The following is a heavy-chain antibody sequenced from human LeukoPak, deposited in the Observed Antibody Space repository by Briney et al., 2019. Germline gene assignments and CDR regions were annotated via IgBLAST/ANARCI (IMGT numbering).Heavy chain of an antibody. D-gene: IGHD3-10*01. V-gene: IGHV1-2*06. CDR1: GYIFTDYY. J-gene: IGHJ4*02. CDR2: ITPNSGGT. CDR3: ARAPNLGAYYYGSGSLR. Sequence: GASVKVSCKASGYIFTDYYMHWVRQAPGQELGWMGRITPNSGGTNYAQKFQGRVTMTRDTSISTAYMELSRLRSDDTAVYYCARAPNLGAYYYGSGSLRWGQGTLVTVSS.